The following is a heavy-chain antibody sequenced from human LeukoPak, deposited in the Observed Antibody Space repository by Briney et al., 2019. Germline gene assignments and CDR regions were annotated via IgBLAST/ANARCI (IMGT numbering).Heavy chain of an antibody. V-gene: IGHV4-59*01. Sequence: KPSETLSLTCDVSGASIRSYYWNWIRHPPGKGLELIGYIYYIGSTNYNPSLKSRVTISLDTSKNHFSLKLSSVTAADTAVYYCARLVGSEYDFDTFDIWGQGTMVTVSS. CDR3: ARLVGSEYDFDTFDI. J-gene: IGHJ3*02. CDR2: IYYIGST. D-gene: IGHD3-3*01. CDR1: GASIRSYY.